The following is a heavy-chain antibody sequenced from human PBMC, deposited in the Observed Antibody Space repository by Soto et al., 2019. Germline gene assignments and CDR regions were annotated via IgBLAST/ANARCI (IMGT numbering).Heavy chain of an antibody. CDR1: GYTFTSYG. CDR3: AWDLPCTSCRDVFDF. Sequence: QVQLVQSGAEVKKPGASVKVSCKASGYTFTSYGISWVRQAPGQGLEWMGWISAYNGNTHYAQKLQGRVTMTTDTSTSTAYMELRSLRSDDTAVYYCAWDLPCTSCRDVFDFWGQGTLVTVSS. J-gene: IGHJ4*02. V-gene: IGHV1-18*01. D-gene: IGHD2-2*01. CDR2: ISAYNGNT.